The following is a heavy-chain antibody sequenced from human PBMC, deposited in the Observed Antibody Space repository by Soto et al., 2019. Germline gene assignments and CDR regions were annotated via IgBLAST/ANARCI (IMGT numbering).Heavy chain of an antibody. CDR2: ISGSGGVT. J-gene: IGHJ4*02. CDR3: AKNWEY. V-gene: IGHV3-23*01. CDR1: GLILGRND. D-gene: IGHD1-26*01. Sequence: EVQLLESGADLVQPGESLRLSCAAYGLILGRNDISWVRQAPGKGLEWVSTISGSGGVTYYADSVKGRFTISRDDSKSTLHLQMNSLRAEDTAVYFCAKNWEYWGQGTLVTVSS.